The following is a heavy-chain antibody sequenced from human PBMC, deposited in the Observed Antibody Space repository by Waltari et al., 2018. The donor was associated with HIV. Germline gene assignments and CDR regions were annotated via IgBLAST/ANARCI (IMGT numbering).Heavy chain of an antibody. J-gene: IGHJ4*02. Sequence: QVQLVASGGGWVNPGGSLRLSCATSGFTFSDYYMTWIRQAPGKGLELVSYIRSDTDTIYYADSVKGRFTISRDNAKNSLYLQMNRLSVEDTAVYYCARLKYSSGFFDYWGQGALVTVSS. CDR3: ARLKYSSGFFDY. CDR2: IRSDTDTI. CDR1: GFTFSDYY. D-gene: IGHD6-19*01. V-gene: IGHV3-11*01.